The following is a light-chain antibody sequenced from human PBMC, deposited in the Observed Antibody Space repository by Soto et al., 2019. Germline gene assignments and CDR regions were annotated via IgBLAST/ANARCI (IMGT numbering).Light chain of an antibody. Sequence: EILLTQSPATLAVSPGEGATLSCRASQSVSNYYLAWYQQKPGQAPKLLIYDASNRATGIPARFSGSGSGTDFTLTISSLEPEDFAVYYCQQRSNWPPWTFGQGTKGDIK. CDR2: DAS. CDR1: QSVSNY. V-gene: IGKV3-11*01. J-gene: IGKJ1*01. CDR3: QQRSNWPPWT.